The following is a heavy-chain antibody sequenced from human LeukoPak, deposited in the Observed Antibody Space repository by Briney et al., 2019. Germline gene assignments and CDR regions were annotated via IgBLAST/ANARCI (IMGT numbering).Heavy chain of an antibody. D-gene: IGHD1-14*01. Sequence: PSETLSLTCAVSGYSISSGYYWGWIRQPAGKGLEWIGSIYHSGSTYYNPSLKSRVTISVDTSKNQFSLKLSSVTAADTAVYYCAQSESVSRSDYWGQGTLVTVSS. CDR3: AQSESVSRSDY. V-gene: IGHV4-38-2*01. CDR1: GYSISSGYY. CDR2: IYHSGST. J-gene: IGHJ4*02.